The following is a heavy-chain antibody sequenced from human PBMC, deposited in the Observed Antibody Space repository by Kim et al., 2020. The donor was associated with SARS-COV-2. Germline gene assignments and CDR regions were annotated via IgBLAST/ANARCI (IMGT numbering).Heavy chain of an antibody. J-gene: IGHJ5*02. Sequence: SETLSLTCTVSGGSISSSSYYWGWIRQPPGKGLEWIGSIYYSGSTYYNPSLKSRVTLSVETSKNQFSLKLSSVTAADTAVYYCAVYPETLITMFGVVTPRNWFDPWGQGTLVTVSS. CDR1: GGSISSSSYY. CDR3: AVYPETLITMFGVVTPRNWFDP. D-gene: IGHD3-3*01. CDR2: IYYSGST. V-gene: IGHV4-39*01.